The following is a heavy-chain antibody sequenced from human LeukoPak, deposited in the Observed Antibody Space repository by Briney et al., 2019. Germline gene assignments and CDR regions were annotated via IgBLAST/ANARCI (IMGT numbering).Heavy chain of an antibody. D-gene: IGHD2-15*01. CDR3: ARQLGYCSDGSCYFDY. V-gene: IGHV3-23*01. CDR2: ISGSGGDT. CDR1: GFTFSSYA. J-gene: IGHJ4*02. Sequence: TGGSLRLSCAASGFTFSSYAMSWVRQAPGKGLEWVSAISGSGGDTYYADSVKGRFTISRDNSKNTLYLQMNSPRAEDTAVYYCARQLGYCSDGSCYFDYWGQGTLVTVSS.